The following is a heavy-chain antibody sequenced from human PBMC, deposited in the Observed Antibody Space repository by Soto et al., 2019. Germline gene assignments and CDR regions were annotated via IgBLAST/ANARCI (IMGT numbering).Heavy chain of an antibody. CDR2: ISAYNGNT. CDR3: AREGGITMVRGVIISPYYFDY. J-gene: IGHJ4*02. Sequence: ASVKVSCKASGSTFTSYGISWVRQAPGQGLEWMGWISAYNGNTNYAQKLQGRVTMTTDTSTSTAYMELRSLRSDDTAVYYCAREGGITMVRGVIISPYYFDYWGQGTLVTVSS. V-gene: IGHV1-18*04. D-gene: IGHD3-10*01. CDR1: GSTFTSYG.